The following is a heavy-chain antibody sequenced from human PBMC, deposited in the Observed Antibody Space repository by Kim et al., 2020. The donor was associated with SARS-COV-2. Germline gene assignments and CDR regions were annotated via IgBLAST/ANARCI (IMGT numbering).Heavy chain of an antibody. CDR3: ATVSRYSSSWYETGGWFDP. CDR1: GGSISSYY. Sequence: SETLSLTCTVSGGSISSYYWSWIRQPPGKGLEWIGYIYYSGSTNYNPSLKSRVTISVDTSKNQFSLKLSSVTAADTAVYYCATVSRYSSSWYETGGWFDPWGQGTLVTVSS. D-gene: IGHD6-13*01. V-gene: IGHV4-59*01. CDR2: IYYSGST. J-gene: IGHJ5*02.